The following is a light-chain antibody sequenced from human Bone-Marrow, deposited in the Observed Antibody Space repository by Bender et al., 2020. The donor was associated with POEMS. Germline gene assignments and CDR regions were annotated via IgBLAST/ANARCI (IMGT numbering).Light chain of an antibody. CDR2: EAF. J-gene: IGLJ1*01. Sequence: QSALTQPASVSGSPGQSITISCTGISSDVGSDKLVSWYQQHPGKAPKLIIYEAFERPSGVSNRFSGSMSGNTASLTISGLQAEDEADYYCSSFTGSYVFAPGTKVSVL. V-gene: IGLV2-23*01. CDR3: SSFTGSYV. CDR1: SSDVGSDKL.